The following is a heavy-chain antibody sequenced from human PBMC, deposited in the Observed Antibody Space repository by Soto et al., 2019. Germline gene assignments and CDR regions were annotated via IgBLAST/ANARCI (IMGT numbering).Heavy chain of an antibody. CDR3: ARDDIPGIAVATYGMDV. Sequence: GGSLRLSCAASGFTFSDYGMHWVRQAPGKGLEWVAVIWYDGNNKYYIDSVKGRFTISRDNSKSTLYLQMNSLRAEDTAVYYCARDDIPGIAVATYGMDVWGQGTTVTV. CDR1: GFTFSDYG. J-gene: IGHJ6*02. D-gene: IGHD6-19*01. V-gene: IGHV3-33*01. CDR2: IWYDGNNK.